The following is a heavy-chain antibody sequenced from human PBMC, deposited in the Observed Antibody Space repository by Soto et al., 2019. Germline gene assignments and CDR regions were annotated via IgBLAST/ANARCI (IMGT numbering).Heavy chain of an antibody. CDR1: GFTFSSSG. V-gene: IGHV3-33*01. J-gene: IGHJ4*02. Sequence: QVQLVESGGGVVQPGRSLRLSCAASGFTFSSSGMHWVRQAPGKGLEWVAVIWYDGSNKYYADSVKGRFTISRDNSKNTLYLQMNSLRAEDTAVYYCARDGTYGDFDYWGQGTLVTVSS. CDR3: ARDGTYGDFDY. D-gene: IGHD4-17*01. CDR2: IWYDGSNK.